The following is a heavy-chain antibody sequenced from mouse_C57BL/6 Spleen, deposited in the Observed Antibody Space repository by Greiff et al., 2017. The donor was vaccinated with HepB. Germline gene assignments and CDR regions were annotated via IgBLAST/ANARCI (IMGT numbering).Heavy chain of an antibody. CDR2: INPNNGGT. Sequence: EVQLQQSGPELVKPGASVKISCKASGYTFTDYYMNWVKQSHGKSLEWIGDINPNNGGTSYNQKFKGKATLTVDKSSSTAYMELRSLTSEDSAVYYWAREGEYDGYYMDYWGQGTSVTVSS. CDR1: GYTFTDYY. D-gene: IGHD2-3*01. CDR3: AREGEYDGYYMDY. V-gene: IGHV1-26*01. J-gene: IGHJ4*01.